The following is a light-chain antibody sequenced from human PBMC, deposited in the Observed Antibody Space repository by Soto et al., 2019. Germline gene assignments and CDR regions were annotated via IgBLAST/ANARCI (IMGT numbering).Light chain of an antibody. CDR3: QHYNSYPWT. J-gene: IGKJ1*01. V-gene: IGKV1-5*03. Sequence: DIQMTQSPSTLSASVGGRVTITCRASQNIDRWLAWYQQKPGKAPNLLIYGASSLESGVPSRFSGSGSGTEFTLTISSLRPDDFATYYCQHYNSYPWTFGQGTKVEIK. CDR2: GAS. CDR1: QNIDRW.